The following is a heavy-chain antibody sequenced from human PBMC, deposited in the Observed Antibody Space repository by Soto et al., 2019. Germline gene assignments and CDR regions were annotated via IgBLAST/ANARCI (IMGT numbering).Heavy chain of an antibody. D-gene: IGHD1-26*01. V-gene: IGHV1-2*02. Sequence: ASVKVSCTASGSTFTGYYMHWVRQAPGQGLEWMGWINPNSGGTNYAKKCQGRVTMTRDTSISTAYMELSRLRPDDTAVYYCASWGPPFTTGELLRAYYYYYGRDVWGQGTTVTVSS. CDR2: INPNSGGT. CDR1: GSTFTGYY. CDR3: ASWGPPFTTGELLRAYYYYYGRDV. J-gene: IGHJ6*02.